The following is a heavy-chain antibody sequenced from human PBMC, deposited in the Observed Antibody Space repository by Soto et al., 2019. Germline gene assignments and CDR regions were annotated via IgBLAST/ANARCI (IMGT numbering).Heavy chain of an antibody. J-gene: IGHJ5*02. D-gene: IGHD2-2*01. CDR3: ARSHIVVVPAAPIWFDP. V-gene: IGHV3-30*01. Sequence: GASLSLSSAASGFTFSSYAMHWVRQAPGKGPEWVAVISYVGRNKYYADPVKGRFTIPRDNSKNTLYLQMNSLRAEETAVYYCARSHIVVVPAAPIWFDPWGQGTLVTVSS. CDR1: GFTFSSYA. CDR2: ISYVGRNK.